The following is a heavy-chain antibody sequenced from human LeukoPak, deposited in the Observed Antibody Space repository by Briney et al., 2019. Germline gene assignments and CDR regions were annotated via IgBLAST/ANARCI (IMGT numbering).Heavy chain of an antibody. D-gene: IGHD5-18*01. CDR3: ARETYSYDAFDI. CDR2: IRYDGSNK. CDR1: GFTFSSYG. J-gene: IGHJ3*02. Sequence: PGGSLRLSCAASGFTFSSYGMHWVRQAPGKGLEWVAFIRYDGSNKYYADSVKGRFTISRDNSKNTLYLQMNSLRAEDTAVYYCARETYSYDAFDIWGQGTMVTVSS. V-gene: IGHV3-30*02.